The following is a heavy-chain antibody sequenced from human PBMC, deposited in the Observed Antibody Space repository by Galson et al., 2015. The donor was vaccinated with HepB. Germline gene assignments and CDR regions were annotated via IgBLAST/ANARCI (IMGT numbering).Heavy chain of an antibody. Sequence: SLRLSCAASGITFSSYAMHWARQAPGKGLEWVAVISYDGSNKYYADSVKGRFTISRDNSKNTLYLQMNSLRAEDTAVYYCARDIPYYDFWSGPMGPFDYWGQGTLVTVSS. CDR3: ARDIPYYDFWSGPMGPFDY. D-gene: IGHD3-3*01. V-gene: IGHV3-30-3*01. CDR1: GITFSSYA. J-gene: IGHJ4*02. CDR2: ISYDGSNK.